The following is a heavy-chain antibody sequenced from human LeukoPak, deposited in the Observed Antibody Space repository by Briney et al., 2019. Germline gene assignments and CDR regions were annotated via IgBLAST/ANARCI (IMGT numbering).Heavy chain of an antibody. CDR3: TRGARRSASGDYFDY. Sequence: GASVNVSCKASGYTFTTYYMHWVRRAPGQGLEWMGIINPNGGSTSYAQKFQGRVTMTRDMSTSTVYMELSSLRSEDTAVYYCTRGARRSASGDYFDYWGQGTLVTVSS. V-gene: IGHV1-46*01. CDR2: INPNGGST. CDR1: GYTFTTYY. J-gene: IGHJ4*02. D-gene: IGHD6-25*01.